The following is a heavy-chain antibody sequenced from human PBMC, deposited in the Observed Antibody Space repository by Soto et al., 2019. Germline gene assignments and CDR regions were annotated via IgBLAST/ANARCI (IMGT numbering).Heavy chain of an antibody. V-gene: IGHV4-39*01. D-gene: IGHD6-13*01. CDR2: SNYGGPT. CDR1: GGAINSTVYY. J-gene: IGHJ6*02. Sequence: SETLSLTCTVSGGAINSTVYYWGWIRQPPGKGLEWIGSSNYGGPTYYSPSLQSRVTISLDTAKNHFSLTLRSVTAAETAVYYCARHGAYSTSVYYYYGMDVWGQGTTVTVSS. CDR3: ARHGAYSTSVYYYYGMDV.